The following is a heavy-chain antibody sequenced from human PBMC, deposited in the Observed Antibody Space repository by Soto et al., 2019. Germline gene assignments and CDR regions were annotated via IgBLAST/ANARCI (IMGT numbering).Heavy chain of an antibody. Sequence: SETLSLTCAVYGGSFSGYYWSWIRQPPGKGLEWIGEINHSGSTNYNPSLKSRVTISVDTSKNQFSLKLSSVTAADTAVYYCARGAPNYDYIWGRYRYPSAHYFDYWGQGTLVTVSS. CDR1: GGSFSGYY. V-gene: IGHV4-34*01. D-gene: IGHD3-16*02. CDR2: INHSGST. CDR3: ARGAPNYDYIWGRYRYPSAHYFDY. J-gene: IGHJ4*02.